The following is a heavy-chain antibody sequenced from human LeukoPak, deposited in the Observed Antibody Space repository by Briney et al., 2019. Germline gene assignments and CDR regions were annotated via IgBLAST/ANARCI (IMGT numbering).Heavy chain of an antibody. CDR2: IQQDGSEK. CDR1: GFTFNYYW. CDR3: ARDSPGYGAYVS. J-gene: IGHJ1*01. D-gene: IGHD5-12*01. V-gene: IGHV3-7*01. Sequence: GGSLRLSCAASGFTFNYYWLTWVRQAPGKGLEWVANIQQDGSEKYYVDSVKGRFTISRDNAKNSLYLQMDSLTAEDTAVYYCARDSPGYGAYVSWGQGTLVSVSS.